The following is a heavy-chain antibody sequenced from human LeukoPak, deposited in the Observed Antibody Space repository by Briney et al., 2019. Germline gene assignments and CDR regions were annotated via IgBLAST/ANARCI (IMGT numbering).Heavy chain of an antibody. CDR2: INHSGST. V-gene: IGHV4-34*01. CDR1: GGSFSDYY. Sequence: SETLSLTCAVYGGSFSDYYWSWIRQPPGKGLEWIGEINHSGSTNYNPSLKSRVTISVDTSKNQFSLKLSSVTAADTAVYYCARVLRPFTIFGVVFKSIDYFDYWGQETLVTVSS. J-gene: IGHJ4*02. D-gene: IGHD3-3*01. CDR3: ARVLRPFTIFGVVFKSIDYFDY.